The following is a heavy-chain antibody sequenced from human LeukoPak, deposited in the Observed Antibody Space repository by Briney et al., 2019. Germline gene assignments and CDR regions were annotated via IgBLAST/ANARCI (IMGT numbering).Heavy chain of an antibody. J-gene: IGHJ5*02. Sequence: KPSETLSLTCAVSGYSISSGYYWGWIRQPPGKGLEWIGSIYHSGSTYYNPSLKSRVTISVDTSKNQFSLKLSSVTAADTAVCYCARDSSYYGSGSYYNQGWFDPWGQGTLVTVSS. V-gene: IGHV4-38-2*02. D-gene: IGHD3-10*01. CDR3: ARDSSYYGSGSYYNQGWFDP. CDR2: IYHSGST. CDR1: GYSISSGYY.